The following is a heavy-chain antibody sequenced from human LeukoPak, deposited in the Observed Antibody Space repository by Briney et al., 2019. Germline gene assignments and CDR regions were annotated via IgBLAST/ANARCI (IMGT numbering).Heavy chain of an antibody. Sequence: ASVKVSCKASGYSFNNYGISWVRQAPGQGLEWMGWISAYDGETRYKQNLQGRVTMTTDTSTTTAYMDLTSLTTDDTAVYYCARVPSSAHQLFSSDYWGQGTLVTVSS. CDR2: ISAYDGET. D-gene: IGHD3-10*01. CDR3: ARVPSSAHQLFSSDY. CDR1: GYSFNNYG. J-gene: IGHJ4*02. V-gene: IGHV1-18*01.